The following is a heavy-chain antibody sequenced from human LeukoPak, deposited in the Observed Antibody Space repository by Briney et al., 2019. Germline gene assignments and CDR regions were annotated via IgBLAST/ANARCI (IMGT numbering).Heavy chain of an antibody. V-gene: IGHV1-2*02. CDR3: ARDIWTSIAVAGTGGND. J-gene: IGHJ4*02. CDR2: INPNSGGT. D-gene: IGHD6-19*01. CDR1: GYTFTGYY. Sequence: ASAKVSCKASGYTFTGYYMHWVRQAPGQGLEWMGWINPNSGGTNYAQKFQGRVTMTRDTSISTAYMELSRLRPDGTAVYYCARDIWTSIAVAGTGGNDWGQGTLVTVSS.